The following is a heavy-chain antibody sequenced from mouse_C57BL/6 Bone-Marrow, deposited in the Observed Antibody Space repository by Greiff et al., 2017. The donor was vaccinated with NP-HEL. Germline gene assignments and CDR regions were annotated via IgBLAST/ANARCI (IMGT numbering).Heavy chain of an antibody. CDR1: GYTFTDYN. CDR3: ARGITTVPYFDY. D-gene: IGHD1-1*01. J-gene: IGHJ2*01. Sequence: VQLKQSGPELVKPGASVKIPCKASGYTFTDYNMDWVKQSHGKSLEWIGDINPNNGGTIYNQKFKGKATLTVDKSSSTAYMELRSLTSEDTAVYYCARGITTVPYFDYWGQGTTLTVSS. V-gene: IGHV1-18*01. CDR2: INPNNGGT.